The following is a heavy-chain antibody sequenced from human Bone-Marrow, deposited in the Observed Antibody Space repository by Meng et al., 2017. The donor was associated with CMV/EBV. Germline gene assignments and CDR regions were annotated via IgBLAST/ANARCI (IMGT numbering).Heavy chain of an antibody. D-gene: IGHD2-2*02. Sequence: SVKVSCKASGHTFIGYYMHWVRQAPGQGLEWMGRTIPLAGVTNYAQKFQGRVSITADIFRSTAFLELSSLRSEDTAVYYCASYHCSTTDCSTRFCNYWGQGTLVTVSS. CDR1: GHTFIGYY. CDR3: ASYHCSTTDCSTRFCNY. V-gene: IGHV1-69*02. CDR2: TIPLAGVT. J-gene: IGHJ4*02.